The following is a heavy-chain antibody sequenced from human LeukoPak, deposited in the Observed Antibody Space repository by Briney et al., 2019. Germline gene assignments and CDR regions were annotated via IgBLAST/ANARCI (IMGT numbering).Heavy chain of an antibody. CDR3: ARLEETNWFDP. Sequence: RSGASLQISCKGSGSKFTSYWIGWVRQMPGKGLGWMGIIYPGDSGTRYSPSFQGQVTISVDKSITTSYLQWSSLKASDTAMYYCARLEETNWFDPWGQGTLVTVSS. J-gene: IGHJ5*02. CDR2: IYPGDSGT. V-gene: IGHV5-51*01. D-gene: IGHD5-24*01. CDR1: GSKFTSYW.